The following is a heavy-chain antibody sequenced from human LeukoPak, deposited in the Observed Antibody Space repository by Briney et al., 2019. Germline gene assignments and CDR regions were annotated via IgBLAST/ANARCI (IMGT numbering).Heavy chain of an antibody. D-gene: IGHD3-16*01. Sequence: SETLSLTCTVSGDSMNNYYWTWMRQPAGKGLEWIGRIYIGGNTMYNPSLQSRVTMSLDTSKNHFSLKLRSVTAADTAVYLCARGGVLHTYFDYWGQGTLVSVSS. J-gene: IGHJ4*02. CDR2: IYIGGNT. CDR1: GDSMNNYY. CDR3: ARGGVLHTYFDY. V-gene: IGHV4-4*07.